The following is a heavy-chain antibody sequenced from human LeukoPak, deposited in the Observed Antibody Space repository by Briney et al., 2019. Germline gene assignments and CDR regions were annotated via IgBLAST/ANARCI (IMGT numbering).Heavy chain of an antibody. CDR2: FYHSGTS. V-gene: IGHV4-38-2*02. D-gene: IGHD3-16*02. Sequence: PSETLSLTCIVSGYSISSSNYWGWIRPPPGKGLEWIGSFYHSGTSYYNPSLKSRVTISVDTSKNQFSLKLNSVTAADTAIYYCVVLPGYWGQGTLVTVSS. CDR3: VVLPGY. CDR1: GYSISSSNY. J-gene: IGHJ4*02.